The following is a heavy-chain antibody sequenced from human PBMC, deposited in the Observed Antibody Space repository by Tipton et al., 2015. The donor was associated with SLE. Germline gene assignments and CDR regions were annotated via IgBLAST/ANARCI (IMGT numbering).Heavy chain of an antibody. CDR1: GGSISSHY. D-gene: IGHD1-26*01. CDR3: ARVPGWELLHYYYYYGMDV. J-gene: IGHJ6*02. CDR2: IYYSGST. V-gene: IGHV4-59*11. Sequence: TLSLTCTVSGGSISSHYWSWIRQPPGKGLEWIGYIYYSGSTNYNPSLKSRVTISVDTSKNQFSLKLSSVTAADTAVYYCARVPGWELLHYYYYYGMDVWGQGTTVTVSS.